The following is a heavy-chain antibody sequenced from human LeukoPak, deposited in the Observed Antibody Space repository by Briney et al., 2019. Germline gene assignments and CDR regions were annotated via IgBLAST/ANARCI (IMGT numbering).Heavy chain of an antibody. CDR2: IRSKGYGGTT. Sequence: QPGRSLRLSCTGSGFTFGDYVMSWVRQAPGKGLEWVGFIRSKGYGGTTEYAASVKGRFTISRDDFKSVAYLQMNSLITEDTAVYYCSRDVRHSYGPPSDYWGQGTLAIVSS. J-gene: IGHJ4*02. CDR3: SRDVRHSYGPPSDY. CDR1: GFTFGDYV. D-gene: IGHD5-18*01. V-gene: IGHV3-49*04.